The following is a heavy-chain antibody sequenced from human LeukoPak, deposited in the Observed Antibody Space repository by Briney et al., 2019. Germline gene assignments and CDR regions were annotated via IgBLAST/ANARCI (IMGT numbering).Heavy chain of an antibody. CDR2: IKSKIDGGTT. V-gene: IGHV3-15*01. CDR1: GFTVSNAW. J-gene: IGHJ3*02. CDR3: SALWGCAFDI. Sequence: GGSLRLSCAASGFTVSNAWMSWVRQAPGKGLEWVGRIKSKIDGGTTDYAAPVKGRFSISRDDSKNTVSLQMNSLKIEDTAVYYCSALWGCAFDIWGQGTVVTVS. D-gene: IGHD7-27*01.